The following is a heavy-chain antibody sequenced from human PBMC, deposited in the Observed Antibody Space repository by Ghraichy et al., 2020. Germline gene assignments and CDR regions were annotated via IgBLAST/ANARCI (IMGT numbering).Heavy chain of an antibody. Sequence: ESLNISCAVYGGSFSGYYWSWIRQPPGKGLEWIGEINHSGSTNYDPSLKSRVTILVDTSKNQFSLKLSSVTAADTAVYYCARGSPLAYCGGDCYDAFDIWGQGTMVTVSS. CDR3: ARGSPLAYCGGDCYDAFDI. J-gene: IGHJ3*02. D-gene: IGHD2-21*02. CDR1: GGSFSGYY. V-gene: IGHV4-34*01. CDR2: INHSGST.